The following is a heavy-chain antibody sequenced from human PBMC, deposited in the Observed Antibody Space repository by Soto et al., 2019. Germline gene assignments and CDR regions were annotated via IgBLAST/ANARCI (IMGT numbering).Heavy chain of an antibody. V-gene: IGHV1-69*02. J-gene: IGHJ5*02. CDR3: VAQMLDPRDP. Sequence: QVQLVQSGAEMREPGSSVRVSCKASGGSLDSLTISWLRQAPGQGLEWMGRIIPVVSMASSAEKFQDRIKIDADKSTNTIYRKVPNLRSDDRPRYYCVAQMLDPRDPWGQGTPIIVPS. CDR1: GGSLDSLT. CDR2: IIPVVSMA. D-gene: IGHD1-1*01.